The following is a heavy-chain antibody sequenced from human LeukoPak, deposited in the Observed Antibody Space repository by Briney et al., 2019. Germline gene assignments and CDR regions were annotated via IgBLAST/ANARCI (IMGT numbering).Heavy chain of an antibody. CDR2: ISTSSSYI. CDR1: GFTFSTYS. Sequence: KTGGSLRLSCAASGFTFSTYSMNWVRQAPGKGLEWVSFISTSSSYIYYADSVKGRFTISRDNSKNSLYLQMNSLRAEDTAVYYCARDQDWNDRGGLDYWGQGALVTVSS. V-gene: IGHV3-21*01. CDR3: ARDQDWNDRGGLDY. J-gene: IGHJ4*02. D-gene: IGHD1-1*01.